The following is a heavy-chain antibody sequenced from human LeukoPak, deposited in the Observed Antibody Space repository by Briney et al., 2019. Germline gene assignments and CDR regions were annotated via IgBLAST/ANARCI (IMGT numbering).Heavy chain of an antibody. CDR3: ARVGGSGTYGD. CDR2: IYYSGST. CDR1: GVSINSYY. J-gene: IGHJ4*02. D-gene: IGHD1-26*01. V-gene: IGHV4-59*01. Sequence: SETLSLTCTVSGVSINSYYWSWIRQPPGKGLEWIGYIYYSGSTKYNPSLKSRVTISVDTSKKQFSLKLTSVTSADTAVYYCARVGGSGTYGDWGQGTLVTVSS.